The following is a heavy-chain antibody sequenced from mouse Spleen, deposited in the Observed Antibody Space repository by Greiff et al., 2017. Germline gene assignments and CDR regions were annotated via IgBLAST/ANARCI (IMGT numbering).Heavy chain of an antibody. D-gene: IGHD1-1*01. CDR2: IDPETGGT. Sequence: QVQLKESGAELVRPGASVTLSCKASGYTFTDYEMHWVKQTPVHGLEWIGAIDPETGGTAYNQQFKGKAILTADKSSSTAYMELLSLTSEDSAVYYCTREEGYYYGISLAWFAYWGQGTLVTVSA. J-gene: IGHJ3*01. V-gene: IGHV1-15*01. CDR3: TREEGYYYGISLAWFAY. CDR1: GYTFTDYE.